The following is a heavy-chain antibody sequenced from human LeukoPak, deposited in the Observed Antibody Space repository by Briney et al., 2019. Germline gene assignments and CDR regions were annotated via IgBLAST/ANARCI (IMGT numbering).Heavy chain of an antibody. D-gene: IGHD1-1*01. Sequence: SETLSLTCTVSGGSISNSYWNWIRQSPGKGLEWIGYINYSGSTNYNPSLKSRVTISVDTSKKQFSLKLNSVTAADTAVYFCARDPLSTNDFDIWGQGTMVTVSS. CDR2: INYSGST. CDR3: ARDPLSTNDFDI. J-gene: IGHJ3*02. V-gene: IGHV4-59*01. CDR1: GGSISNSY.